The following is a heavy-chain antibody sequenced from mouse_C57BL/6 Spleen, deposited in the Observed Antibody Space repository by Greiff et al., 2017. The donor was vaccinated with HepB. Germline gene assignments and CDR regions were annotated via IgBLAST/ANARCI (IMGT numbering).Heavy chain of an antibody. CDR2: IDPSDSYI. V-gene: IGHV1-69*01. CDR3: ARDSLRYYGSSYGYFDF. D-gene: IGHD1-1*01. J-gene: IGHJ1*03. Sequence: QVQLQQPGAELVMPGASVKLSCKASGYTFTSYWMHWVKQRPGQGLEWIGEIDPSDSYINYNQKFKGKSTLTVDKSSSTAYMQLSSLTSEDSAVYYCARDSLRYYGSSYGYFDFWGTGTTVTVSA. CDR1: GYTFTSYW.